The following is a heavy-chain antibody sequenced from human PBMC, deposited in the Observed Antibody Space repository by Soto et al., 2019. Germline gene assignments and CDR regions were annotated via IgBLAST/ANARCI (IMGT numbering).Heavy chain of an antibody. D-gene: IGHD1-26*01. J-gene: IGHJ6*02. Sequence: VGSLRLSCAASGFTFSTYAMNWVRQAPGKGLEWVSAISGGGGSTYYADSVKGRVTISRDNSKNTLYLQMNSLRAEDTAVYYCAKVSLGALTFTDYYYYGLDVCGQGTTVTVSS. CDR1: GFTFSTYA. CDR3: AKVSLGALTFTDYYYYGLDV. CDR2: ISGGGGST. V-gene: IGHV3-23*01.